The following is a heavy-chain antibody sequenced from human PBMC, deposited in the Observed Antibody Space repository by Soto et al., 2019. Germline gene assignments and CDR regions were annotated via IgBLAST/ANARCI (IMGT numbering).Heavy chain of an antibody. J-gene: IGHJ4*01. Sequence: GGSLRLSCAASGFTFSDYYMSWIRQAPGKGLEWVSYISSSGTTIFYADSLRGRFTISRDNDKKSLYLQMNGLRGEDHGVYYHAGKPSNWNYCFDYWGQGTLVTVSS. CDR2: ISSSGTTI. D-gene: IGHD1-7*01. V-gene: IGHV3-11*01. CDR3: AGKPSNWNYCFDY. CDR1: GFTFSDYY.